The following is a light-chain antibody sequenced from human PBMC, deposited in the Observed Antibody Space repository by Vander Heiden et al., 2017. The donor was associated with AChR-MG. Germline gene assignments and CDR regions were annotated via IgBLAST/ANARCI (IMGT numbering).Light chain of an antibody. CDR2: GAS. V-gene: IGKV3-15*01. CDR1: QSVSSN. J-gene: IGKJ4*01. CDR3: QQYNNGPPVIT. Sequence: EIVMTQSPATLSVSPGERATLSCRASQSVSSNLAWYQQKPGQAPRLLIYGASTRATGIPARFSGSGSGTEFTLTISSLQSEDFAVYYCQQYNNGPPVITFGGGTKVEIK.